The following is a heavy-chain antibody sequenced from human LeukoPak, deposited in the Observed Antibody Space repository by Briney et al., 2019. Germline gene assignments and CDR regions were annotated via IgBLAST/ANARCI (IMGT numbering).Heavy chain of an antibody. J-gene: IGHJ4*02. V-gene: IGHV3-30*02. Sequence: GGSLRLSCAASGFTFSSYGMHWVRQAPGKGLEWVAFIRYDGSNKYYTDPVKGRFTISRDNSKNTLYLQMNSLRAEDTAVYYCAKDLATITLYLDYWGQGTLVTVSS. CDR3: AKDLATITLYLDY. CDR2: IRYDGSNK. CDR1: GFTFSSYG. D-gene: IGHD5-24*01.